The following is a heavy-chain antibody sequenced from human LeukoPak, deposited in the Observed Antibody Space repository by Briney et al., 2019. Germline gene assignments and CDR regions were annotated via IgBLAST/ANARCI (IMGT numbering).Heavy chain of an antibody. V-gene: IGHV1-69*05. D-gene: IGHD1-26*01. CDR2: IIPIFGTA. CDR3: ARAPSGSRDFDY. J-gene: IGHJ4*02. Sequence: ASVKVSCKASGGTFSSYAISWVRQAPGQGLEWKGRIIPIFGTANYAQKFQGRVTITTDESTSTAYMEPSSLRSEDTAVYYCARAPSGSRDFDYWGQGTLVTVSS. CDR1: GGTFSSYA.